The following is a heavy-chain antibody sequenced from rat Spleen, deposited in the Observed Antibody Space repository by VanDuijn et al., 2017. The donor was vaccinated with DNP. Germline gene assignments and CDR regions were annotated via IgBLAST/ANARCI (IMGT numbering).Heavy chain of an antibody. CDR2: INSAGST. Sequence: EVQLQESGPGLVKPSQSLSLICSVTGYSITSSYRWNWIRKFPGNKLEWMGYINSAGSTHYNPSLKSRISITRDTSKNQFFLQVISVTPEDTATYYCARMHYGCDNWGQGVMVTVSS. J-gene: IGHJ2*01. CDR1: GYSITSSYR. D-gene: IGHD1-11*01. V-gene: IGHV3-3*01. CDR3: ARMHYGCDN.